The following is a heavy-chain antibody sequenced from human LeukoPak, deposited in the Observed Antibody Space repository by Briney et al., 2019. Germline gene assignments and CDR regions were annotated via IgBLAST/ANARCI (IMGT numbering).Heavy chain of an antibody. Sequence: ASVKVSCKASGGTFSTYVISWVRQAPGQGLEWMGGIIPIFGTPNYAQKLQGRVTMTTDTSTSTAYMELRSLRSDDTAVYYCARHAYDFWSGYYVYWGQGTLVTVSS. J-gene: IGHJ4*02. CDR1: GGTFSTYV. V-gene: IGHV1-69*05. CDR3: ARHAYDFWSGYYVY. CDR2: IIPIFGTP. D-gene: IGHD3-3*01.